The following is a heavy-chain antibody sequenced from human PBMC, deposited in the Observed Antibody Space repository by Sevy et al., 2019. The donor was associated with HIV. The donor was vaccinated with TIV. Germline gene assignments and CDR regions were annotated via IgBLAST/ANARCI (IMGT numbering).Heavy chain of an antibody. J-gene: IGHJ4*02. Sequence: GGSLRLSCAASGFTFSNAWMSWVRQAPGKGLEWVGRIKSKTDGGTTDYAEPVKGRVTISRDDSKNTLYLQMKSLKIEDTDVDYCTTDLPPDCSGDCYSDGVDYWGQGTLVTVSS. CDR1: GFTFSNAW. V-gene: IGHV3-15*01. CDR3: TTDLPPDCSGDCYSDGVDY. D-gene: IGHD2-21*02. CDR2: IKSKTDGGTT.